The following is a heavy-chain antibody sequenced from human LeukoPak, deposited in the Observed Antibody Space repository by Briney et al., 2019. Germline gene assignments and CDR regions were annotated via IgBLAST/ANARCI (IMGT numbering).Heavy chain of an antibody. CDR1: GASISSGSYD. J-gene: IGHJ5*02. V-gene: IGHV4-61*02. Sequence: EPSQTLSLTCTVSGASISSGSYDWSWVRQPAGKGLEWIGRIYTSGSTNNNPSLKSRVTISVDTSKNQFSLKLSSVTAAETAVYYCARDLGPYVPQRGYNWFDPWGQGTLVTVSS. D-gene: IGHD3-10*02. CDR2: IYTSGST. CDR3: ARDLGPYVPQRGYNWFDP.